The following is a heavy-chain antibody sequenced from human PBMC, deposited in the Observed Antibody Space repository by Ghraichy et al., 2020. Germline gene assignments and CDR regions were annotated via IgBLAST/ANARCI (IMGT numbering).Heavy chain of an antibody. CDR1: GYSFGNYG. Sequence: ASVKVSCKATGYSFGNYGIDWMRQAPGQSLEWMGWIHPGNGVAKYAQMFQGRVTFTIDTSTTTAVMEMGSLRSGDTAVYFCVRNWGGYYFDSWGLGTLVSVSS. CDR2: IHPGNGVA. V-gene: IGHV1-3*01. D-gene: IGHD3-10*01. CDR3: VRNWGGYYFDS. J-gene: IGHJ4*02.